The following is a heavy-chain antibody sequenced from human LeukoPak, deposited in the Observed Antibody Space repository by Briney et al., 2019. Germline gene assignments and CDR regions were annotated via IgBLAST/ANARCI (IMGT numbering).Heavy chain of an antibody. J-gene: IGHJ4*02. V-gene: IGHV3-23*01. CDR2: ISGSGGRT. Sequence: GGSLRLSCAASGFTFSSYGMSWGRHGPRQGLERVSAISGSGGRTYYADYVKGRFTISRDNSKNTLYLQMNSLRAEDTAVYYCAKDLRYSGSYRSGNYWGQGTLVTVSS. D-gene: IGHD1-26*01. CDR1: GFTFSSYG. CDR3: AKDLRYSGSYRSGNY.